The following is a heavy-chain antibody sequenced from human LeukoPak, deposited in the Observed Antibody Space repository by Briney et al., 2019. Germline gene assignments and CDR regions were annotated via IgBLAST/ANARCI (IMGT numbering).Heavy chain of an antibody. D-gene: IGHD5-18*01. CDR2: ISPYNGDT. J-gene: IGHJ6*03. CDR3: ARGRGYSYGHLYYYMDV. CDR1: GYTFTSYG. Sequence: GASVKVSCKASGYTFTSYGISWVRQAPGQGLEWMGWISPYNGDTDYAQKLQGRVTMTTDTSTSIAYMDLGSLRSDDTAVYYCARGRGYSYGHLYYYMDVWGKGTTVTISS. V-gene: IGHV1-18*01.